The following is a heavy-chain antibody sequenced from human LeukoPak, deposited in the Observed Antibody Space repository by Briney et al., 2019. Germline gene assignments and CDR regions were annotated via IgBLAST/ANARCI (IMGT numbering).Heavy chain of an antibody. CDR2: ISYDGTNK. CDR1: AFTFSSYA. CDR3: ARVLQVAGYDY. Sequence: GGSLRLSCAASAFTFSSYAMHWVRQAPGKGLDWVAIISYDGTNKFYADSVTGRFTISRDNSKNTLYLQMGSLRTDDMAMYFCARVLQVAGYDYWGQGTLVTVSS. D-gene: IGHD6-19*01. V-gene: IGHV3-30*08. J-gene: IGHJ4*02.